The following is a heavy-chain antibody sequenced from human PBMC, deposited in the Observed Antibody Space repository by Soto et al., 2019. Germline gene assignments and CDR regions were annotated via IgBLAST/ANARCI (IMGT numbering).Heavy chain of an antibody. J-gene: IGHJ5*02. CDR2: IYYSGST. D-gene: IGHD3-22*01. V-gene: IGHV4-31*03. CDR3: ARGRSYYDNRVGWFDP. Sequence: PSETLSLTCTVSGGSVSSGGYYWSWIRQHPGKGLEWIGYIYYSGSTYYNPSLKSRVTISVDTSKNQFSLKLNSVTAADTAVYYCARGRSYYDNRVGWFDPWGQGTLVTVSS. CDR1: GGSVSSGGYY.